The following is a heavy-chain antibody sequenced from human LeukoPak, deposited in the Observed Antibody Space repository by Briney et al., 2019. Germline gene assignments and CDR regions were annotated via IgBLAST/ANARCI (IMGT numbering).Heavy chain of an antibody. Sequence: GGSLRLSCAASGFTFSSYAMSWVRQAPGKGLEWVSAISGSGGSTYYADSVKGRFTISRDNSKNTPYLQMNSLRAEDTAVYYCATTTTAPRGYWGQGTLVTVSS. CDR3: ATTTTAPRGY. J-gene: IGHJ4*02. CDR2: ISGSGGST. CDR1: GFTFSSYA. V-gene: IGHV3-23*01. D-gene: IGHD4-17*01.